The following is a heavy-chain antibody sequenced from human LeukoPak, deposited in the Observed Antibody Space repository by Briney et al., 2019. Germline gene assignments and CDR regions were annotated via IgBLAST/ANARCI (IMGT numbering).Heavy chain of an antibody. D-gene: IGHD1-7*01. J-gene: IGHJ4*02. V-gene: IGHV1-69*05. CDR1: GGTFSSYA. CDR2: IIPIFGTA. CDR3: AREYNWNYPSSGY. Sequence: SVKVSCKASGGTFSSYAISWVRQAPGQGLEWMGGIIPIFGTANYAQKFQGRVTITTGESTSTAYMELSSLRSEDTAVYYCAREYNWNYPSSGYWGQGTLVTVSS.